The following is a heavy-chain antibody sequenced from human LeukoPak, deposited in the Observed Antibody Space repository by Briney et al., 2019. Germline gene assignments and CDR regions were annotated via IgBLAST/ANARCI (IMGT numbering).Heavy chain of an antibody. CDR2: ISYEGSNE. V-gene: IGHV3-30-3*01. CDR3: ARSGSLMATMDY. J-gene: IGHJ4*02. D-gene: IGHD5-24*01. Sequence: GGSLRLPCATSGFTFSTYSMHWVRQAPGKGLEWGAVISYEGSNEYHADSVKGRFTISRDNSKNTLYLQKNSLRSEDTAVYYCARSGSLMATMDYWGQGTLVTVSS. CDR1: GFTFSTYS.